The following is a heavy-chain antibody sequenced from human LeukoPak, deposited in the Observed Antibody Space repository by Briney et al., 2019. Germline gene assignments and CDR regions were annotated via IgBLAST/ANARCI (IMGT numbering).Heavy chain of an antibody. J-gene: IGHJ2*01. D-gene: IGHD1-26*01. CDR1: GGSISSGGYY. V-gene: IGHV4-61*08. CDR3: ALWGREQPDWYFDL. CDR2: IYYSGST. Sequence: SETLSLTCTVSGGSISSGGYYWSWIRQPPGKGLEWIGYIYYSGSTYYNPSLKSRVTISVDTSKNQFSLKLSSVTAADTAVYYCALWGREQPDWYFDLWGRGTLVTVSS.